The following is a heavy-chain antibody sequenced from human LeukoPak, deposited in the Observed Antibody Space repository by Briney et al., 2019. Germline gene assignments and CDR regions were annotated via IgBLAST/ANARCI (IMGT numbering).Heavy chain of an antibody. CDR1: GFTFSSYG. CDR2: IWYDGSNK. CDR3: AREDLLVSGSYYFDY. D-gene: IGHD1-26*01. V-gene: IGHV3-33*01. J-gene: IGHJ4*02. Sequence: GGSLRLSCAASGFTFSSYGMHWVRQAPGKGLEWVAVIWYDGSNKYYADSVKGRFTISRDNSKNTLYLQMNSLRAEDTAVYYCAREDLLVSGSYYFDYWGQGTLVTVSS.